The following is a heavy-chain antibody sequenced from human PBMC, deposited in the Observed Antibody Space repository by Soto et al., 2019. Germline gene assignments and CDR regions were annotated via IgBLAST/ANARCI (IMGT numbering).Heavy chain of an antibody. CDR2: ISYDGTQK. CDR3: ARDGREAGTFDY. Sequence: GGSLRLSCAASGFNFNTYSMQWVRQAPGKGLEWVAVISYDGTQKYYADSVKGRFTLSRDNSKNTLYVQMNSLRVEDTAVYYCARDGREAGTFDYWGHGTLVTV. J-gene: IGHJ4*01. CDR1: GFNFNTYS. D-gene: IGHD1-1*01. V-gene: IGHV3-30*14.